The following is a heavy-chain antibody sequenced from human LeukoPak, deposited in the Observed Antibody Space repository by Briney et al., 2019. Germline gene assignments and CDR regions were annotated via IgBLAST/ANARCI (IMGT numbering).Heavy chain of an antibody. Sequence: SETLSLTCTVSGDSISISSYSWAWIRQPPGKRLEWIGVFHYSGSAYYNPSLKSRVTISVDTSKIQFFLTLTSLTATDTAVYYCARQPTGYPNWFDPWGQGTLVTASS. D-gene: IGHD3-9*01. CDR3: ARQPTGYPNWFDP. J-gene: IGHJ5*02. CDR2: FHYSGSA. V-gene: IGHV4-39*01. CDR1: GDSISISSYS.